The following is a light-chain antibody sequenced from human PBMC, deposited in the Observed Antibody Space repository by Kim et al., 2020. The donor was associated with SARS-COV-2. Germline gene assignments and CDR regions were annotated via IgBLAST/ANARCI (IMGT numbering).Light chain of an antibody. V-gene: IGLV7-46*01. CDR2: DTN. CDR3: LLSFSGAWV. J-gene: IGLJ3*02. CDR1: TGPVTSGLY. Sequence: PGGTVTLTCASSTGPVTSGLYPYWFQQRPGQAPTTLIYDTNNRHSWTPARFSGSLLGGKAALTLSGAQPDDEADYYCLLSFSGAWVFGGGTQLTVL.